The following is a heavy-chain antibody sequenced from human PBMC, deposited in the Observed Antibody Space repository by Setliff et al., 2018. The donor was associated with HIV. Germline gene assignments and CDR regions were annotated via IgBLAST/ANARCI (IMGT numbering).Heavy chain of an antibody. CDR3: ALPVLGGYSYGYFDY. D-gene: IGHD5-18*01. Sequence: ASVKVSCKASGGTFSTYTISWVRQAPGQGLEWMGGIIPMFGTANYAQKFQGRVTITADESTSTAYMELSSLRSEDTAVYYCALPVLGGYSYGYFDYWGQGTLVTVSS. V-gene: IGHV1-69*13. J-gene: IGHJ4*02. CDR2: IIPMFGTA. CDR1: GGTFSTYT.